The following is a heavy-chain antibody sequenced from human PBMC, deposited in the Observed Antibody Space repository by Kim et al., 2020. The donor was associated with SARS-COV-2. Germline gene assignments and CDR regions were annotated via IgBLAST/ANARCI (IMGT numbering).Heavy chain of an antibody. CDR2: IGTAGDT. Sequence: GGSLRLSCAASGFTFSSYDMHWVRQATGKGLEWVSAIGTAGDTYYPGSVKGRFTISRENAKNSLYLQMNSLRAGDTAVYYCAREVSYDYGDYGGSWFDPWGQGTLVTVSS. J-gene: IGHJ5*02. CDR1: GFTFSSYD. D-gene: IGHD4-17*01. V-gene: IGHV3-13*01. CDR3: AREVSYDYGDYGGSWFDP.